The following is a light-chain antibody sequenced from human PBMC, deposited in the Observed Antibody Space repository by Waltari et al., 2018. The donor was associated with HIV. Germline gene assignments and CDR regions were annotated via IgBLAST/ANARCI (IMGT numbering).Light chain of an antibody. CDR3: QSADSSGSPYVV. Sequence: SYDLTQPTSVSVSPGQTARITCSGDALPKQYNHWYQQKPGRAPVLVIYKDSERPSGIPERFSGSNSGTTVTLTISGVQAEDEAEYYCQSADSSGSPYVVFGGGTKLTVL. CDR2: KDS. V-gene: IGLV3-25*03. J-gene: IGLJ2*01. CDR1: ALPKQY.